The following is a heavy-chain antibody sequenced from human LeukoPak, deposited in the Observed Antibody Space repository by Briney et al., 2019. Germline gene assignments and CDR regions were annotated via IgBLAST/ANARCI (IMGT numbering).Heavy chain of an antibody. J-gene: IGHJ6*02. D-gene: IGHD2-15*01. V-gene: IGHV4-4*07. CDR1: GGSISSYY. CDR2: IYTSGST. CDR3: ARSEEDRYYYGMDV. Sequence: YPSETLSLTCTVSGGSISSYYWSWIRQPAGKGLEWIGRIYTSGSTNYNPSLKSRVTMSVDTSKNQFSLKLSSVTAADTAGYYCARSEEDRYYYGMDVWGQGTTVTVSS.